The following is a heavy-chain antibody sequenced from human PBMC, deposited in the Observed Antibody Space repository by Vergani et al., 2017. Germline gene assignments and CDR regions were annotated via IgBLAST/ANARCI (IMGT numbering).Heavy chain of an antibody. CDR2: ISSSSSYI. Sequence: QVQLVESGGGLVKPGGSLRLSCAASGFTFSDYYMNWVRQAPGKGLEWVSSISSSSSYIYYADSVKGRFTISRDNAKNSLYLQMNSLRAEDTAVYYCARALSAYYDYVWGETIYGMDVWGQGTTVTVSS. D-gene: IGHD3-16*01. V-gene: IGHV3-11*06. CDR1: GFTFSDYY. CDR3: ARALSAYYDYVWGETIYGMDV. J-gene: IGHJ6*02.